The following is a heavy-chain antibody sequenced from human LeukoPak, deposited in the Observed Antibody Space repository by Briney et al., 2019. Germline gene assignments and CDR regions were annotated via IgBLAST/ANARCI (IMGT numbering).Heavy chain of an antibody. CDR3: ARDRGVAAAGTFDY. J-gene: IGHJ4*02. CDR2: IIPIFGTA. D-gene: IGHD6-13*01. V-gene: IGHV1-69*13. CDR1: GYTFTSYA. Sequence: SVKVSCKASGYTFTSYAMHWVRQAPGQGLEWMGGIIPIFGTANYAQKFQGRVTITADESTSTAYMELSSLRSEDTAVYYCARDRGVAAAGTFDYWGQGTLVTVSS.